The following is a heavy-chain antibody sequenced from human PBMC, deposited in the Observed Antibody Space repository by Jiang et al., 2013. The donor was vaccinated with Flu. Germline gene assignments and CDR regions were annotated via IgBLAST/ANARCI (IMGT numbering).Heavy chain of an antibody. Sequence: RLSCAASGFTFSSYAMSWVRQGSREGGWEWVSAISGSGGSTYYADSVKGRFTISRDNSKNTLYLQMNSLRAEDTAVYYCARGGIQLWSAYYYYYYYMDVWGKGTTVTVSS. V-gene: IGHV3-23*01. CDR3: ARGGIQLWSAYYYYYYYMDV. CDR1: GFTFSSYA. J-gene: IGHJ6*03. D-gene: IGHD5-18*01. CDR2: ISGSGGST.